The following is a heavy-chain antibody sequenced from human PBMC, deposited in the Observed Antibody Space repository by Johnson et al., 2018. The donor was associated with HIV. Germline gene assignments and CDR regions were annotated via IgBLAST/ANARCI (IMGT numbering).Heavy chain of an antibody. CDR2: IKQDGSEK. CDR3: ARDRIPYNWNYEGDAFDI. Sequence: VQLVESGGGLIKTGGSLRLSCAASGFTFSSYWMSWVRQAPGKGLEWVANIKQDGSEKYYVDSVKGRFTISRDNSKNTLYLQMNSLKAEDTAVYYCARDRIPYNWNYEGDAFDIWGQGTMVTVSS. D-gene: IGHD1-7*01. CDR1: GFTFSSYW. V-gene: IGHV3-7*01. J-gene: IGHJ3*02.